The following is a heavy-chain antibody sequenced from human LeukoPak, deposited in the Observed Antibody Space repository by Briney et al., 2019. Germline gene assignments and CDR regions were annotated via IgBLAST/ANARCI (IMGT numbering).Heavy chain of an antibody. CDR1: GGSISSYY. CDR3: ATTYYDFWSGYSFDP. D-gene: IGHD3-3*01. CDR2: IYYSGSS. V-gene: IGHV4-59*01. Sequence: SETLSLTCTVSGGSISSYYWSWIRQPPGKGLEWIGYIYYSGSSNYNPSLKSRVTISVDTSKNQFSLKLSSVTAADTAVYYCATTYYDFWSGYSFDPWGQGTLVTVSS. J-gene: IGHJ5*02.